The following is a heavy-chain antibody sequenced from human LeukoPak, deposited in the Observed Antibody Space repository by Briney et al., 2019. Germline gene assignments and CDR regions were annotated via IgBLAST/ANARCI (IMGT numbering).Heavy chain of an antibody. D-gene: IGHD2-21*02. CDR3: ARGRATALPHYYDYYMDV. J-gene: IGHJ6*03. CDR1: GFTLSNYW. Sequence: PGGSLRLSCAASGFTLSNYWMHWVRHVPGERLLWVSCSSSVGTNTHYADSVRGRFTISRDNANNILNLHMSGLRAEDAAVYYCARGRATALPHYYDYYMDVWGTGTTVTVSS. CDR2: SSSVGTNT. V-gene: IGHV3-74*01.